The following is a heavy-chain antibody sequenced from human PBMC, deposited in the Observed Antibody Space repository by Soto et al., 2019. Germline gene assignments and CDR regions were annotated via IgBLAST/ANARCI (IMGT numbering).Heavy chain of an antibody. V-gene: IGHV4-59*01. D-gene: IGHD2-2*01. CDR1: GGSISSYY. Sequence: SETLSLTCTVSGGSISSYYWSWIRQPPGKGLEWIGYIYYSGSTNYNPSLKSRVTISVDTSKNQFSLKLSSVTAADTAVYYCARIVSNIVVVPAAIWFDPWGQGTRVTVSS. CDR2: IYYSGST. J-gene: IGHJ5*02. CDR3: ARIVSNIVVVPAAIWFDP.